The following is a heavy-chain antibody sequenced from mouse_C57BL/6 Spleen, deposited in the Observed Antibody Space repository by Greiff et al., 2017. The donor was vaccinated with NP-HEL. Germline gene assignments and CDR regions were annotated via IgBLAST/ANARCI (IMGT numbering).Heavy chain of an antibody. CDR2: IDPANGNT. CDR1: GFNIKNTY. Sequence: VQLQQSVAELVRPGASVKLSCTASGFNIKNTYMPWVQQRPEQGLEWIGRIDPANGNTKYAPKFQGQATITADTSSNTAYLQLSSLTSEDTAIYYCASSDYFDYWGQGTTLTVSS. D-gene: IGHD3-1*01. V-gene: IGHV14-3*01. CDR3: ASSDYFDY. J-gene: IGHJ2*01.